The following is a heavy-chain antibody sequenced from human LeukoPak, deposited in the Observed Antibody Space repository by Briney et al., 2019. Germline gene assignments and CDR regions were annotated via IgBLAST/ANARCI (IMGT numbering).Heavy chain of an antibody. CDR3: ARIHPSRNDGWPLFDH. Sequence: GGSLRLSCAVSGFTFSDYYMSWIRQAPGEGLEWLSYISSTGDTIYDADSVKGRFNIYRDNAKNSLYLQINSLRVEDTAMYFCARIHPSRNDGWPLFDHGGGGALVTVSS. CDR2: ISSTGDTI. D-gene: IGHD1-1*01. CDR1: GFTFSDYY. V-gene: IGHV3-11*01. J-gene: IGHJ4*02.